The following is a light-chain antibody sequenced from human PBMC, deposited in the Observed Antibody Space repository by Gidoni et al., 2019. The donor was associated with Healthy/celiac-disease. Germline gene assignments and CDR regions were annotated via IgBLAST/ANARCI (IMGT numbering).Light chain of an antibody. CDR1: QSVSSSY. J-gene: IGKJ1*01. V-gene: IGKV3-20*01. CDR3: QQYGSSPQS. CDR2: GAS. Sequence: EVVLTQSPGTLSLSPGERATLSCRASQSVSSSYLAWYQQKPGQAPRLLIYGASSSATGIPDRFSGSGSGTDFTLIISRLEPEDFAVYYCQQYGSSPQSFGQGTKVEIK.